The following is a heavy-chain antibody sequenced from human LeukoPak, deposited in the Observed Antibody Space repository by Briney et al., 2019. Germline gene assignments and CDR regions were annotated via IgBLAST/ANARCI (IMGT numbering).Heavy chain of an antibody. CDR2: IYSGGST. V-gene: IGHV3-53*01. J-gene: IGHJ5*02. D-gene: IGHD1-1*01. Sequence: PGGSLRLSCAACGFTVSSNYMTWIRQAPGKGLEWVSVIYSGGSTYYADSVKGRFTISRDNSKNTLYLQMNSLRAEDTAVYYCTRNWRSVNWFDPWGQGTLVTVSS. CDR1: GFTVSSNY. CDR3: TRNWRSVNWFDP.